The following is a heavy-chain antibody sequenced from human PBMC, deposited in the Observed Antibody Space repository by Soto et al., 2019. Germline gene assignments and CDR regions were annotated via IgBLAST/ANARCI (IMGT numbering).Heavy chain of an antibody. CDR2: ISWNSGSI. CDR1: GFTFDDYA. J-gene: IGHJ4*01. V-gene: IGHV3-9*01. CDR3: AKGPQDCSGGSCYFDY. D-gene: IGHD2-15*01. Sequence: SLRLSCAASGFTFDDYAMHWVRQAPGKGLEWVSGISWNSGSIGYADSVKGRFTISRDNAKNSLYLQMNSLRAEDTALYYCAKGPQDCSGGSCYFDYWGQEPWSPSPQ.